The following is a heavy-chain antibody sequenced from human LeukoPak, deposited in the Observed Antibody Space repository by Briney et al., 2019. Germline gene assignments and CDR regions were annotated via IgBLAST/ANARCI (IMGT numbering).Heavy chain of an antibody. D-gene: IGHD6-13*01. CDR3: ARIAAVGSRQFDS. Sequence: GSLRLSCAASGFTFSASWMSWVRQAPGKALEWVSNIQRDGSGIAYADSVKGRFTISRDNAKNSLFLQMTSLTAEDTAVYFCARIAAVGSRQFDSWGQGTLVTVSS. V-gene: IGHV3-7*05. J-gene: IGHJ4*02. CDR2: IQRDGSGI. CDR1: GFTFSASW.